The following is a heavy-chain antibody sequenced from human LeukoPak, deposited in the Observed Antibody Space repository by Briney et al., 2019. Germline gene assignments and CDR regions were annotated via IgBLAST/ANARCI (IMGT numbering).Heavy chain of an antibody. CDR2: IYYSGST. Sequence: SETLSLTCTVSGGSISSYYWSWIRQPPGKGLEWIGYIYYSGSTNYNPSLKSRVTISVDTSKNQFSLKLSSVTAADTAVYYCARHYCSGGSCYYDPWGQGTLVTVSS. J-gene: IGHJ5*02. CDR3: ARHYCSGGSCYYDP. CDR1: GGSISSYY. V-gene: IGHV4-59*08. D-gene: IGHD2-15*01.